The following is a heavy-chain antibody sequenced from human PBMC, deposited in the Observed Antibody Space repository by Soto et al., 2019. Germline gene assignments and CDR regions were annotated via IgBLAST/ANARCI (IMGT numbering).Heavy chain of an antibody. CDR1: GFTLSDHY. J-gene: IGHJ4*02. D-gene: IGHD3-10*01. CDR3: VRTSHYGSGSWNFDF. CDR2: TRNKANGYST. V-gene: IGHV3-72*01. Sequence: EVQLVESGGGLVQPGGSLRLSCAASGFTLSDHYMDWVRQAPGRGLEWVVRTRNKANGYSTEYAAAVKGRFIVSSDDSLNSLYLQMNSLKTEDTAVYYCVRTSHYGSGSWNFDFWGQGTLVTVSS.